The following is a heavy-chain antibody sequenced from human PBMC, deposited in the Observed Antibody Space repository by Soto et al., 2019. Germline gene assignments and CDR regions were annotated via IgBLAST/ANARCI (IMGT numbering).Heavy chain of an antibody. J-gene: IGHJ4*02. D-gene: IGHD2-15*01. CDR2: ISYDGKDA. CDR3: AKDHRNGGSRVDY. CDR1: GFSFKSHG. Sequence: QVQLVESGGGVVQPGRSLRLSCAVSGFSFKSHGMHWVRQAPGKGLEWVAFISYDGKDANYADSVKGRFTISRDNSKAALYLQMGSLRGEDTAVYFCAKDHRNGGSRVDYWGQGTLGSVAS. V-gene: IGHV3-30*18.